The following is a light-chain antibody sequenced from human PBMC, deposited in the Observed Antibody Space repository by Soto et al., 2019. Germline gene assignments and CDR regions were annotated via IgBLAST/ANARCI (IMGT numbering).Light chain of an antibody. CDR1: QRVTSNY. J-gene: IGKJ1*01. Sequence: EIVLTQSPGTLSLSPGERATLSCRASQRVTSNYLAWYQQKPGQTPRLLIYSASSRATGIPDRFSGSGSGTDFTLTISSLEPEDFAVYYCQQYGDSPPWTFGQGTKVEIK. CDR3: QQYGDSPPWT. V-gene: IGKV3-20*01. CDR2: SAS.